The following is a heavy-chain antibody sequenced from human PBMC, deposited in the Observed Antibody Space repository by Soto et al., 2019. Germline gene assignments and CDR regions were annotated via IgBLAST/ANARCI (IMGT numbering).Heavy chain of an antibody. D-gene: IGHD5-12*01. V-gene: IGHV1-69*01. J-gene: IGHJ6*02. CDR2: IIPIFGTA. CDR3: ASPVEMATILVLEYYYGMDV. CDR1: VGTISRYA. Sequence: GAPVKVDCKGSVGTISRYAIIWGRQATRQGLEWMGGIIPIFGTANYAQKFQGRVTITADESTSTAYMELSSLRSEDTAVYYCASPVEMATILVLEYYYGMDVWGQGTTVTVSS.